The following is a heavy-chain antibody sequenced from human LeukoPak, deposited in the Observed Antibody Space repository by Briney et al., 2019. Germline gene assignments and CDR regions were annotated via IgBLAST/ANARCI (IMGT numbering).Heavy chain of an antibody. J-gene: IGHJ4*02. Sequence: GGSLRLSCAASGFTFRNSWMSWVRQAPGKGLEWVATIWPAGIQKYYMDSVKVRFTISRDNAENSLYLQMNSLRAEDTAVYFCARLMGSAPTYDYWGQGTLVTVSS. D-gene: IGHD2-8*01. CDR3: ARLMGSAPTYDY. CDR2: IWPAGIQK. V-gene: IGHV3-7*01. CDR1: GFTFRNSW.